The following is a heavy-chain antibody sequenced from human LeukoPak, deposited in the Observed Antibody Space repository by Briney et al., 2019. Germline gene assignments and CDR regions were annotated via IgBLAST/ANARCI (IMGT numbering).Heavy chain of an antibody. D-gene: IGHD3-22*01. CDR3: ARLNYYDSSGYYYEGDYFDY. Sequence: GGSLRLSCAASGFSFSSYWMSWVRQAPGKGLEWVANIKEDGSEKYYVDSVKGRFTISRDNAKNSLYLQMNSLRAEDTAVYYCARLNYYDSSGYYYEGDYFDYWGQGTLVTVSS. CDR1: GFSFSSYW. CDR2: IKEDGSEK. J-gene: IGHJ4*02. V-gene: IGHV3-7*01.